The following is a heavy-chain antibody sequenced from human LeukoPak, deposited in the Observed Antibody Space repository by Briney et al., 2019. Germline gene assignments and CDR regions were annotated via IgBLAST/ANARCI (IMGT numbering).Heavy chain of an antibody. CDR1: GFTFSSYG. J-gene: IGHJ4*02. CDR3: ARGWLRGEVFGDY. D-gene: IGHD5-12*01. CDR2: ISGSGGST. Sequence: PGGSLRLSCAASGFTFSSYGMSWVRQAPGKGLEWVSAISGSGGSTYYADSVKGRFTISRDNSKNTLYLQMNSLRAEDTALYYCARGWLRGEVFGDYWGQGTLVTVSS. V-gene: IGHV3-23*01.